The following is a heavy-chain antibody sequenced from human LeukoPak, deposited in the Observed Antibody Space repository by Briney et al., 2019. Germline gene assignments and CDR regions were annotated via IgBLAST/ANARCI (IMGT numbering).Heavy chain of an antibody. J-gene: IGHJ4*02. Sequence: PSETLSLTCIVSGVSIKSYYWSWIRQPPGKGLEWIGYIYESGSTSYNPALKSRVTISADTSKNQFSLKLRSVTAADTAMYYCARQIHYFDLWGQGTLVSVSA. V-gene: IGHV4-59*08. CDR2: IYESGST. CDR1: GVSIKSYY. CDR3: ARQIHYFDL.